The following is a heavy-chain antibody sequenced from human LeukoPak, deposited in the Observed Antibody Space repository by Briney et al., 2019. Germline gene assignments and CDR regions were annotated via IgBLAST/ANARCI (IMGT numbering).Heavy chain of an antibody. D-gene: IGHD3-3*01. CDR2: ISSSSSSM. J-gene: IGHJ5*02. CDR1: GFTFSSYG. V-gene: IGHV3-48*01. Sequence: GGSLRLSCAASGFTFSSYGMNWVRQAPGKGLEWVSYISSSSSSMYYADSVKGRFTISRDNAKNSLYLQMNSLRAEDTAVYYCARGTDTIYSWFDPWGQGTLDTVSS. CDR3: ARGTDTIYSWFDP.